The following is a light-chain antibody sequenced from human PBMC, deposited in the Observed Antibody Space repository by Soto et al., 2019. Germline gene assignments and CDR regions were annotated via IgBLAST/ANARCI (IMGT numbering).Light chain of an antibody. Sequence: DIQLIQSPSFLSASVGDRLTITCRASQDIRSSLAWYQQKPGKAPNLLIYTVSTLQSGVPSRFSCSRSGTELTLTISSLQPEDFATYYCQQFNSSPFTFGGGTKVEI. J-gene: IGKJ4*01. CDR2: TVS. V-gene: IGKV1-9*01. CDR3: QQFNSSPFT. CDR1: QDIRSS.